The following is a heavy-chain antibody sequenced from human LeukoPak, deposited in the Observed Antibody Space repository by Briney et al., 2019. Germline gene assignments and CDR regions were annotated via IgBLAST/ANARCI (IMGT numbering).Heavy chain of an antibody. CDR3: ATDLIHYYASGAKT. D-gene: IGHD3-10*01. Sequence: GGSLRLSCAASGFSFSSHSMNWVRQAPGEGLEWVSSITTSSSYIYYADSVTGRLTISRDQAKNSLYLQIDGQRAEYSAVYYCATDLIHYYASGAKTWGKGTLVTVSS. V-gene: IGHV3-21*01. CDR2: ITTSSSYI. CDR1: GFSFSSHS. J-gene: IGHJ5*02.